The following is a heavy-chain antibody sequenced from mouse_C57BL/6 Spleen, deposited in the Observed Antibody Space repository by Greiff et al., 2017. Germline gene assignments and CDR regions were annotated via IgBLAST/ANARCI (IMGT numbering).Heavy chain of an antibody. V-gene: IGHV1-82*01. CDR2: IYPGDGDT. Sequence: QVQLKHSGPELVKPGASVKISCKASGYAFSSSWMNWVKQRPGKGLEWIGRIYPGDGDTNYNGKFKGKATLTADKSSSTAYMQLSSLTSEDSAVYFCARYDPWFAYWGQGTLVTVSA. CDR1: GYAFSSSW. CDR3: ARYDPWFAY. J-gene: IGHJ3*01. D-gene: IGHD2-12*01.